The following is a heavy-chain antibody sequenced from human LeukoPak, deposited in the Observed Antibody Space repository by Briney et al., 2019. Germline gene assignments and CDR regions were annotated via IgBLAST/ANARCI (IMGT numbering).Heavy chain of an antibody. V-gene: IGHV4-59*01. J-gene: IGHJ6*02. CDR3: ASGGYSYGYFYYGMDV. CDR1: GGSISSYY. Sequence: SETLSLTCTVSGGSISSYYWSWIRQPPGKGLEWIGYIYYSGSTNYNPSLKSRVTISVDTSKNQFSLKLSSVTAAVTAVYYCASGGYSYGYFYYGMDVWGQGTTVTVSS. D-gene: IGHD5-18*01. CDR2: IYYSGST.